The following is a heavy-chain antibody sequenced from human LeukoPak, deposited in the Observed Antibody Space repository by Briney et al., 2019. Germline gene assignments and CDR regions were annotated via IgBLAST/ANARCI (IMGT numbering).Heavy chain of an antibody. Sequence: PGRSLRLSCTASGFTFGDYAMSWVRQAPGKGLEWVGFIRSKAYGGTTEYAASVKGRFTISRDDSKSIAYLQMNSLKTEDTAVYYCIRVRQQLVLYWGQGTLVTVSS. CDR1: GFTFGDYA. D-gene: IGHD6-13*01. J-gene: IGHJ4*02. CDR2: IRSKAYGGTT. CDR3: IRVRQQLVLY. V-gene: IGHV3-49*04.